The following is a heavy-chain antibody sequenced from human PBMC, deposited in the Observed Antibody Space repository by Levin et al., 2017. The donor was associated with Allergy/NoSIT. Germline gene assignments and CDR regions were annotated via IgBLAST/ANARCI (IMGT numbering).Heavy chain of an antibody. J-gene: IGHJ4*02. CDR2: ISPTGSTI. Sequence: GESLKISCAASGFTFSDYYMNWIRQAPGKGLEWLSYISPTGSTIYADSVKGRFTISRDNAKNSLYLQMNSLRAEDTAVYYCARPYSDFEPHFDYWGRGTLVTVSS. CDR1: GFTFSDYY. CDR3: ARPYSDFEPHFDY. V-gene: IGHV3-11*01. D-gene: IGHD5-12*01.